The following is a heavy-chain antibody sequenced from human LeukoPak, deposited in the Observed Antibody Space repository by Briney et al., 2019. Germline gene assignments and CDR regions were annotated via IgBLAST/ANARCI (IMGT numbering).Heavy chain of an antibody. CDR1: GFIFGDYY. D-gene: IGHD7-27*01. V-gene: IGHV3-11*05. CDR3: ARGHWGLDP. J-gene: IGHJ5*02. CDR2: ISSGTINHS. Sequence: GGTLRLSCKASGFIFGDYYMNWIRQAPGKGLECLSYISSGTINHSNYADSVKGRFTISRDNARNSLYLQMNSVRADDTAVYYCARGHWGLDPWGQGTLVTVSS.